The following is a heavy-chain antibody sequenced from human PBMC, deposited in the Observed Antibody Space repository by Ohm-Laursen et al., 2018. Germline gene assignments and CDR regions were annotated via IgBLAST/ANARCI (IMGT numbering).Heavy chain of an antibody. D-gene: IGHD3-22*01. Sequence: SLRLSCSASGFTFTNAWMNWVRQAPGKGLEWVSGISGSGGSTDYADSVKGRFTISRDNSKNTLYLQMNSLRAEDTAVYYCARAPAGYYDSSGYFHYWGQGTLVTVSS. J-gene: IGHJ4*02. CDR1: GFTFTNAW. CDR2: ISGSGGST. CDR3: ARAPAGYYDSSGYFHY. V-gene: IGHV3-23*01.